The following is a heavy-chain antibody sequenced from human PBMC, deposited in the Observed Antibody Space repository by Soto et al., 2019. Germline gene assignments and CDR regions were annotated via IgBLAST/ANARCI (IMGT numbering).Heavy chain of an antibody. J-gene: IGHJ5*02. V-gene: IGHV3-33*01. CDR3: ARDIGIAVAGWGNWFAP. CDR2: IWYDGSNK. D-gene: IGHD6-19*01. CDR1: GFTFSSYG. Sequence: QVQLVESGGGVVQPGRSLRLSCAASGFTFSSYGMHWVRQAPGKGLEWVAVIWYDGSNKYYADSVKGRFTISRDNSKNTLSLQMNSLRAEDTAVYYCARDIGIAVAGWGNWFAPWGQGTLVTVSS.